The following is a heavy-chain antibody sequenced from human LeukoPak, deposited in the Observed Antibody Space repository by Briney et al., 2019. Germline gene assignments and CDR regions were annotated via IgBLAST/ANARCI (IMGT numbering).Heavy chain of an antibody. J-gene: IGHJ6*02. CDR3: AKGGYSSSVYYYGMDV. D-gene: IGHD6-13*01. CDR2: ISYDGSNK. Sequence: GGSLRLSCAASGFTFSSYGMHWVRQAPGKGLEWVAVISYDGSNKYYADSVKGRFTISRDNSKNTLYLQMNSLRAEDTAVYYCAKGGYSSSVYYYGMDVWGQGTTVTVSS. CDR1: GFTFSSYG. V-gene: IGHV3-30*18.